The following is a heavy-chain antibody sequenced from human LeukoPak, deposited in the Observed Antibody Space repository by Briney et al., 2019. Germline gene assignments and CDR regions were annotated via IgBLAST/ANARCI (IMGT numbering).Heavy chain of an antibody. J-gene: IGHJ6*03. V-gene: IGHV4-4*07. CDR3: ARDSSDGYTSGHYYYYLDV. D-gene: IGHD5-18*01. CDR2: IHSGGTT. CDR1: GGSMNRFY. Sequence: KPSETLSLTCTVSGGSMNRFYWAWIRQPAGRGLEWIGRIHSGGTTNYNPSLESRLTISLDTSKNQFSLNLNSVTAADTAVYYCARDSSDGYTSGHYYYYLDVWGKGTTVTVSS.